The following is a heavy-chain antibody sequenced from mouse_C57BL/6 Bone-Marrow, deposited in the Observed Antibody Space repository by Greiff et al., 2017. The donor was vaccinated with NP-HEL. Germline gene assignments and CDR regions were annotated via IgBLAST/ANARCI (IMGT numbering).Heavy chain of an antibody. Sequence: VQLKQSGAELVRPGASVKLSCTASGFNIKDDYMHWVKQRPEQGLEWIGWIDPENGDTEYASKFQGKATITADTSSNTAYLQLSSRTSEDTAVYYCTAITTVVATGDYWGQGTTLTVSS. CDR1: GFNIKDDY. D-gene: IGHD1-1*01. CDR2: IDPENGDT. CDR3: TAITTVVATGDY. J-gene: IGHJ2*01. V-gene: IGHV14-4*01.